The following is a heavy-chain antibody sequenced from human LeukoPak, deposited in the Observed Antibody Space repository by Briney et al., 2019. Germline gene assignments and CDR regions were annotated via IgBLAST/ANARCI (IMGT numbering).Heavy chain of an antibody. J-gene: IGHJ4*02. CDR2: IRGSGDIT. Sequence: GGTLRLSCAASGFTFSSYGMSWVRQAPGKGLEWVSGIRGSGDITFYADSVKGRFTISRDNAKNTLYLQMNSLRAEDTAVYYCASGVLVAGGFDYWGQGTLVTVSS. D-gene: IGHD6-19*01. CDR1: GFTFSSYG. V-gene: IGHV3-23*01. CDR3: ASGVLVAGGFDY.